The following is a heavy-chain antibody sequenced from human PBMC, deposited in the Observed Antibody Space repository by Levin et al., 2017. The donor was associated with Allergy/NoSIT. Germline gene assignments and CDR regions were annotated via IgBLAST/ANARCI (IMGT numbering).Heavy chain of an antibody. CDR2: IYYSGST. V-gene: IGHV4-30-4*01. CDR1: GGSISSGDYY. D-gene: IGHD2-2*02. J-gene: IGHJ2*01. Sequence: SETLSLTCTVSGGSISSGDYYWSWIRQPPGKGLEWIGYIYYSGSTYYNPSLKSRVTISVDTSKNQFSLKLSSVTAADTAVYYCARVTVVPAAIGHWYFDLWGRGTLVTVSS. CDR3: ARVTVVPAAIGHWYFDL.